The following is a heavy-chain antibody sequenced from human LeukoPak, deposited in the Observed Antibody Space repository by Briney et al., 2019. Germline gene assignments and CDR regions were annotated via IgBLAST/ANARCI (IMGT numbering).Heavy chain of an antibody. J-gene: IGHJ6*03. V-gene: IGHV4-59*01. D-gene: IGHD3-22*01. Sequence: PSETLSLTCTVSGGSISSYYWSWIRQPPGKGLEWIGYIYYNGSTYYNPSLRSRVTISVDTSKNQFSLKLSSVTAADTAVYYCARSSEGRYYYDSSGFSYYYYYMDVWGKGTTVTISS. CDR1: GGSISSYY. CDR3: ARSSEGRYYYDSSGFSYYYYYMDV. CDR2: IYYNGST.